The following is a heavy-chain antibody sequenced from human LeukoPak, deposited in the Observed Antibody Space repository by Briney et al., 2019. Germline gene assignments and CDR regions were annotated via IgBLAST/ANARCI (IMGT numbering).Heavy chain of an antibody. CDR1: GFDFSSYG. V-gene: IGHV3-23*01. D-gene: IGHD3-9*01. CDR3: AKGDSYYDLLTCFDL. CDR2: FSASSSIT. Sequence: GGSLRLSCAASGFDFSSYGMSWVRQSPGKGLEWVSTFSASSSITYYADSVKGRFTISRDNSKNTLYLQMHSLRDEDTAAYYCAKGDSYYDLLTCFDLWGPGTLVTVSS. J-gene: IGHJ4*02.